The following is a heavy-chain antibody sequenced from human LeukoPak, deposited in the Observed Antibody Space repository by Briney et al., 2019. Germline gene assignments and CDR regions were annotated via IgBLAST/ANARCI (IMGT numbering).Heavy chain of an antibody. CDR3: ARDYYDSSGYYHFDY. CDR1: GFTFSDYY. Sequence: GGSLRLSCAASGFTFSDYYMSWIRQAPGKGLEWVSYISSSGSTIYYSDTVKGRFNISRDNAKNSLYLQMNSLRAEDTAVYYCARDYYDSSGYYHFDYWGQKTLVTVS. CDR2: ISSSGSTI. V-gene: IGHV3-11*01. J-gene: IGHJ4*02. D-gene: IGHD3-22*01.